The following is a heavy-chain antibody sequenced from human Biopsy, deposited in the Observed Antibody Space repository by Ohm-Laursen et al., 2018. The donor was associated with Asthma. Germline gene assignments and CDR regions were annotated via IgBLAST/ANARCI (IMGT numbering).Heavy chain of an antibody. D-gene: IGHD3-22*01. CDR1: GFSFSSSN. Sequence: RSLRLSCAASGFSFSSSNINWVRQGPGKGLEWVALVSSDGHNKYYEDSVKGRFTISRDNSRNRLYLQINRLTVEDSAVYFCARQSGQDYGDSSGFDIWGQGTKVAVSS. CDR3: ARQSGQDYGDSSGFDI. CDR2: VSSDGHNK. V-gene: IGHV3-30*03. J-gene: IGHJ3*02.